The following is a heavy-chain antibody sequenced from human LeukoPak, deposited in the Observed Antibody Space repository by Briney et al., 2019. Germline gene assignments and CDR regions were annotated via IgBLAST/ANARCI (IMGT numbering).Heavy chain of an antibody. J-gene: IGHJ4*02. CDR2: ISSSGSTI. CDR3: AKPAKYFYGWETYYFFEH. V-gene: IGHV3-48*04. CDR1: GFTFDDYG. D-gene: IGHD3-10*01. Sequence: GGSLRLSCAASGFTFDDYGMSWVRQAPGKGLEWVSYISSSGSTIYYADSVKGRFTISRDNAKNSLYLQMNSLRVEDTAVYYCAKPAKYFYGWETYYFFEHWGQGTPVTASS.